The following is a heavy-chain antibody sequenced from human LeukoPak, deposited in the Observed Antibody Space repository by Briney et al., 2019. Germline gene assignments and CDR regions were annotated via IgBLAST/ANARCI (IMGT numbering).Heavy chain of an antibody. V-gene: IGHV3-11*01. Sequence: GGSLRPSCAASGFTFSDYYMSWIRQAPGKGLEWVSYITSSGSTMYYADSVKGRFTISRDNAKNSLYLQMNSLRAEDTAVYYCGRIAINANNGMDVWGQGTTVTVSS. J-gene: IGHJ6*02. D-gene: IGHD1/OR15-1a*01. CDR3: GRIAINANNGMDV. CDR1: GFTFSDYY. CDR2: ITSSGSTM.